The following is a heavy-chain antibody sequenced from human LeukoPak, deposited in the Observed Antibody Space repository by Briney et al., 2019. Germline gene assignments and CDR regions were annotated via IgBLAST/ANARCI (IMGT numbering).Heavy chain of an antibody. J-gene: IGHJ4*02. Sequence: GGSLRLSCAASGFTFSSYAMHWVRQAPGKGLEWVAVISYDGSNKYYADSVKGRFTISRDNSKNTLYLQMNSLRAEDTAVYYCAKIHPGSPHPGLSYFDYWGQGTLVTVSS. CDR1: GFTFSSYA. D-gene: IGHD6-19*01. V-gene: IGHV3-30-3*02. CDR3: AKIHPGSPHPGLSYFDY. CDR2: ISYDGSNK.